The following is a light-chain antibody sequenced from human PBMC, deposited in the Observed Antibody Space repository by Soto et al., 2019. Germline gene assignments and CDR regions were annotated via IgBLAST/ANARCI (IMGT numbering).Light chain of an antibody. V-gene: IGLV2-14*01. Sequence: QSVRAQAASVSGSPGHSSTISCTGTSSDVGGYNYVSWYQQHPGKAPKLMIYEVSNRTSGVSNRFSGSKSGNTASLTISGLQAEDEADYDSSSSTSSTTPLFGAVT. J-gene: IGLJ1*01. CDR3: SSSTSSTTPL. CDR1: SSDVGGYNY. CDR2: EVS.